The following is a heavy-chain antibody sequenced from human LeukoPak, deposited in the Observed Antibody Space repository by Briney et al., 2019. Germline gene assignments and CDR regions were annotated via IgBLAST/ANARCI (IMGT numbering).Heavy chain of an antibody. CDR3: ARHPTTDPPSYFDY. CDR2: IYYSGGT. D-gene: IGHD1-1*01. CDR1: GGSISSSSYY. V-gene: IGHV4-39*01. Sequence: ASETLSLTCTVSGGSISSSSYYWGWIRQPPGKGLEWIGSIYYSGGTYYNPSLKSRVTISVDTSKNQFSLKLSSATAADTAVYYCARHPTTDPPSYFDYWGQGTLVTVSS. J-gene: IGHJ4*02.